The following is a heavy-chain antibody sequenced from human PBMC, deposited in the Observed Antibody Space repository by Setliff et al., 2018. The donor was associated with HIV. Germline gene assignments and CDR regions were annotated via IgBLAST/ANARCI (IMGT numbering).Heavy chain of an antibody. CDR2: IYATGST. CDR3: ARGTSAASYWHFDL. D-gene: IGHD3-16*01. CDR1: DGSVSNQY. Sequence: PSETLSLTCIVSDGSVSNQYWSWIRQTAGKGLEWIGRIYATGSTNYNPSLKSRVTMSVDTSKNQFFLTLNSLTAADTAIYYCARGTSAASYWHFDLWGRGTLVTVSS. J-gene: IGHJ2*01. V-gene: IGHV4-4*07.